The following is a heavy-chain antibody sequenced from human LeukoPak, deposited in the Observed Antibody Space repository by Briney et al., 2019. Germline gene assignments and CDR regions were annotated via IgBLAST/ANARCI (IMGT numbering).Heavy chain of an antibody. CDR2: IVVGSGNT. V-gene: IGHV1-58*02. CDR3: AAGDFRFLEWSYYFDY. D-gene: IGHD3-3*01. CDR1: GFTFTSSA. Sequence: ASVKVSCKASGFTFTSSAMQWVRQARGQRLEWIGWIVVGSGNTNYAQKFQERVTITRDVSTSTAYMELSSLRSEDTAVYYCAAGDFRFLEWSYYFDYWGLGTLVTVSS. J-gene: IGHJ4*02.